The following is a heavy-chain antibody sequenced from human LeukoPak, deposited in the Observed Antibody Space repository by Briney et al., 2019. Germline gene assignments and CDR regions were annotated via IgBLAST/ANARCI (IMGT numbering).Heavy chain of an antibody. J-gene: IGHJ6*03. CDR1: GGSISSYY. CDR3: ARTETYYYGSGSYNYYMDV. V-gene: IGHV4-4*07. D-gene: IGHD3-10*01. CDR2: IYTSGST. Sequence: SETLSLTCTVSGGSISSYYWSWIRQPAGKGLEWIGRIYTSGSTNYNPSLKSRVTMSVDTSKNQFSLKLSSVTAADTAVYYCARTETYYYGSGSYNYYMDVWGKGTTVTVSS.